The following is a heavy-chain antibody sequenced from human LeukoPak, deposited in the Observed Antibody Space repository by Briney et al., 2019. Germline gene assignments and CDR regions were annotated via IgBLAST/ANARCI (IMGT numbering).Heavy chain of an antibody. J-gene: IGHJ6*03. V-gene: IGHV4-4*07. D-gene: IGHD6-19*01. CDR1: GDSISYYY. CDR3: ARAQWLGTFYMDV. CDR2: IYTSGST. Sequence: SETLSLTCTVSGDSISYYYWSWIRQPAGKGLEWIGRIYTSGSTNYNPSLKSRVTMSVDTSKNQFSLKLSSVTAADTAVYYCARAQWLGTFYMDVWGKGTTVTVS.